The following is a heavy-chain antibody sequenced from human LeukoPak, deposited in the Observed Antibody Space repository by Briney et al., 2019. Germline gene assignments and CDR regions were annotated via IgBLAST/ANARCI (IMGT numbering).Heavy chain of an antibody. CDR3: ATRGALRYFDWLLSGYFDY. D-gene: IGHD3-9*01. CDR1: GYTLTELS. CDR2: FDPEDGET. V-gene: IGHV1-24*01. J-gene: IGHJ4*02. Sequence: ASVKVSCKVSGYTLTELSMHWVRQAPGKGLEWMGGFDPEDGETIYAQKFQGRVTMTEDTSTDTAYMELSSLRSEDTAVYYRATRGALRYFDWLLSGYFDYWGQGTLVTVSS.